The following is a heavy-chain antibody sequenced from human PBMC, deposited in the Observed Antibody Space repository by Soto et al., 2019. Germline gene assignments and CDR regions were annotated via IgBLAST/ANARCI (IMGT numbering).Heavy chain of an antibody. J-gene: IGHJ4*02. CDR1: GGSISSNY. V-gene: IGHV4-59*01. CDR3: ARYRREAVAGYTLDN. CDR2: VYNSGST. Sequence: PSETLSLTCTVSGGSISSNYWTWIRQPPGKGLEWIGYVYNSGSTNYNPSLKSRVTISEDTSKGQFSLKVNSMTAADTAVYYCARYRREAVAGYTLDNWGQGILVTAPQ. D-gene: IGHD6-13*01.